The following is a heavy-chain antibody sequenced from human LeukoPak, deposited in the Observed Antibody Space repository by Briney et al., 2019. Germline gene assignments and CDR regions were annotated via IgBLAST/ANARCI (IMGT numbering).Heavy chain of an antibody. D-gene: IGHD2-15*01. J-gene: IGHJ4*02. CDR3: ASEIVVVVAATDDGDDY. CDR2: ISGSGGST. V-gene: IGHV3-23*01. CDR1: GFTFSSYA. Sequence: PGGSLRLSCAASGFTFSSYAMSWVRQAPGKGLEWVSAISGSGGSTYYADSVKGRFTISRDNSKNTLYLQMNSVRAEDTAVYYCASEIVVVVAATDDGDDYWGQGTLVTVSS.